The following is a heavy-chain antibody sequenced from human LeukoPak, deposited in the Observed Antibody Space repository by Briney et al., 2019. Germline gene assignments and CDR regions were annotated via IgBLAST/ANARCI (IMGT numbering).Heavy chain of an antibody. CDR2: ISGSGGST. D-gene: IGHD6-13*01. Sequence: GGSLRLSGAASGFTFSSYAMNWVRQAPGKGLEGVSAISGSGGSTYYADSGTGRFTSSRATSKNTLYLQMHSLRAADTAVYSCAKCLGSGWYASSDWGTGTMVTVSS. V-gene: IGHV3-23*01. CDR3: AKCLGSGWYASSD. CDR1: GFTFSSYA. J-gene: IGHJ4*02.